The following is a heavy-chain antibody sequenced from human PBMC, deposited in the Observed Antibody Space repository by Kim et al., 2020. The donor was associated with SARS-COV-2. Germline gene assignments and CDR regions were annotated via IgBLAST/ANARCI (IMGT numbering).Heavy chain of an antibody. J-gene: IGHJ5*02. CDR3: ARSFEGGSFDT. V-gene: IGHV5-51*01. D-gene: IGHD2-15*01. CDR2: IYIGDSDA. CDR1: AFSFTTDW. Sequence: GASLKISCKGSAFSFTTDWIAWVRQMPGKGLEWMGVIYIGDSDAIYSPSFQGQVTFSADKSMRTAYLQWSSLKASDTAKYYCARSFEGGSFDTWGQGTLVTVSS.